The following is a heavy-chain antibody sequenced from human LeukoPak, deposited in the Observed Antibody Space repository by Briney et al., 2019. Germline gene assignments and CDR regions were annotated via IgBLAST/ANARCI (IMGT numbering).Heavy chain of an antibody. CDR1: GYTFTGYY. D-gene: IGHD3-22*01. CDR3: ARGSYDSSDYEYFQH. CDR2: IHPNSGGT. V-gene: IGHV1-2*02. J-gene: IGHJ1*01. Sequence: ASVKVSCKASGYTFTGYYMHWVRQAPGQGLEWMGWIHPNSGGTNYAQKFQGRVTMTRDTSIITAYMELSSLRSDDTAVYFCARGSYDSSDYEYFQHWGQGTPVTVSS.